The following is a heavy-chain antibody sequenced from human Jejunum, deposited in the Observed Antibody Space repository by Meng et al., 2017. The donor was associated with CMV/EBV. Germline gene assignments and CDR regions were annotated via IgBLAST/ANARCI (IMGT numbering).Heavy chain of an antibody. CDR1: GDS. CDR3: ARGPPSRLRFLEWSLYYFDY. D-gene: IGHD3-3*01. CDR2: INHSGST. Sequence: GDSWSWIRKPQGKGLEWIGEINHSGSTNYNPSLKSRVTISVDTSKNQFSLKLSSVTAADTAVYYCARGPPSRLRFLEWSLYYFDYWGQGTLVTVSS. J-gene: IGHJ4*02. V-gene: IGHV4-34*01.